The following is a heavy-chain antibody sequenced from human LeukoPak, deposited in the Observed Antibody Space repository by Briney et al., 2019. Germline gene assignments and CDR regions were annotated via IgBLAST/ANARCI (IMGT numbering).Heavy chain of an antibody. Sequence: PGGSLRLSCAASGFTFSSYSMNWVRQAPGKGLEWVGRIKSKTDGGTTDYAAPVKGRFAISRDDSKNTLYLQMNSLKTEDTAVYYCTTDQSKPDWNYEIWFDPWGQGTLVTVSS. CDR3: TTDQSKPDWNYEIWFDP. D-gene: IGHD1-7*01. V-gene: IGHV3-15*01. CDR2: IKSKTDGGTT. CDR1: GFTFSSYS. J-gene: IGHJ5*02.